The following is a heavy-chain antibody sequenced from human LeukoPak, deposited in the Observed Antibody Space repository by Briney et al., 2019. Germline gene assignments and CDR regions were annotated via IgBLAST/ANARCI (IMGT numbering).Heavy chain of an antibody. CDR3: ARPSWGFSRSYFDL. J-gene: IGHJ2*01. CDR1: GGSFSGYY. V-gene: IGHV4-34*01. D-gene: IGHD7-27*01. Sequence: SETLSLTCAVYGGSFSGYYWSWIRQPPGKGLEWIGEINHSGSTNYNPSLKSRVTISVDTSKNQFSLKLGSVTAADTAVYYCARPSWGFSRSYFDLWGRGTLVTVSS. CDR2: INHSGST.